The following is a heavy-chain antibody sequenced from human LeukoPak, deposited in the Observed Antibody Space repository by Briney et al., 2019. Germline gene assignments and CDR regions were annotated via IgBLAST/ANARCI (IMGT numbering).Heavy chain of an antibody. D-gene: IGHD5-24*01. J-gene: IGHJ4*02. CDR3: ARARDGYNLECGFDC. CDR2: ISHDGRNK. Sequence: GGSLRLSCAASGFTFSSYSMNWVRQAPGKGLEWVALISHDGRNKYYADSVEGRFSISRDNSKNTVYMQMNSLRPDDTAVYYCARARDGYNLECGFDCWGQGTLVTVSS. V-gene: IGHV3-30*03. CDR1: GFTFSSYS.